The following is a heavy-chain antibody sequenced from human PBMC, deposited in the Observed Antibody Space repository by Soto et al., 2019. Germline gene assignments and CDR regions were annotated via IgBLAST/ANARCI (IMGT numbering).Heavy chain of an antibody. CDR1: GYTFTSYS. CDR3: XXXLXXGWFXX. J-gene: IGHJ5*02. V-gene: IGHV1-18*01. Sequence: QVQLVQSGAEVKKPGASVKVSCKTSGYTFTSYSISWVRQAPGQGLEWMGWINVYNGNTKYAQNLQGRVTMTTDTSTSTXYMXLXSXXXXDTAXXYXXXXLXXGWFXXWGQGTLVTVSS. CDR2: INVYNGNT.